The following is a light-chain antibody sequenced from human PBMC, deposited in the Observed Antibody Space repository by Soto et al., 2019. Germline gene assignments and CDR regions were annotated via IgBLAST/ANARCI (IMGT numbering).Light chain of an antibody. CDR3: MSYVGSNIFV. V-gene: IGLV2-8*01. CDR1: SGDVGGYYY. Sequence: QSVLTQPPSASGSPGQSVTISCTGTSGDVGGYYYVSWYQHHPRKVPKHIIYEVTKRPSGVPDRFSGSKSGNTASLTVSGLQAEDEADYCCMSYVGSNIFVFGTGTKLTVL. J-gene: IGLJ1*01. CDR2: EVT.